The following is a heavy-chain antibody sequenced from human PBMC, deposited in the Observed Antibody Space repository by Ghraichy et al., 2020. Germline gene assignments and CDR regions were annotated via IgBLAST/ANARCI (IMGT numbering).Heavy chain of an antibody. V-gene: IGHV4-4*02. CDR2: IYHSGST. Sequence: SETLSLTCAVSGGSISSSNWWSWVRQPPGKGLECIGEIYHSGSTNYHPSLKSRVTISVDKSKNQFSLKLSSVTAADTAVYYCARVAYSSSWYLDYWGQGTLVTFSS. J-gene: IGHJ4*02. D-gene: IGHD6-13*01. CDR3: ARVAYSSSWYLDY. CDR1: GGSISSSNW.